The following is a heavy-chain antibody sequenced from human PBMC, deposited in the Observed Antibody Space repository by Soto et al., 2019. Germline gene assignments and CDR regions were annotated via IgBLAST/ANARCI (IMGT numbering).Heavy chain of an antibody. V-gene: IGHV4-4*07. D-gene: IGHD6-13*01. CDR1: SGSMSTYY. Sequence: PSETLSLTCIVCSGSMSTYYWSWIRRPAGKGLEWIGRIYTTGSTLYNPSLKSRVTMSVDTSKNQFSLKLSYVTAADTAVYFCAGGAEADFCDYWGQGTLVTAPQ. CDR2: IYTTGST. CDR3: AGGAEADFCDY. J-gene: IGHJ4*02.